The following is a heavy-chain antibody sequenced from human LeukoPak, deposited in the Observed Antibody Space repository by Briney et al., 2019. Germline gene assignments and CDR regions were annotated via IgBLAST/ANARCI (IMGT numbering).Heavy chain of an antibody. V-gene: IGHV3-23*01. J-gene: IGHJ3*02. D-gene: IGHD2/OR15-2a*01. CDR3: ARDLSPAGNIAFDI. CDR2: ISGSGGST. Sequence: GGSLRLSCAASGFTFSSYAMSWVRQAPGKGLEWFSAISGSGGSTYYADSVRGRFTISRDNAKNSLYLQMNSLRAEDTAVYYCARDLSPAGNIAFDIWGQGTMVTVSS. CDR1: GFTFSSYA.